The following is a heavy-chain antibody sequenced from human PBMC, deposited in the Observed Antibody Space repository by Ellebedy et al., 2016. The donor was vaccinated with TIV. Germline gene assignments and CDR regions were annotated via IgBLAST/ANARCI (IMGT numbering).Heavy chain of an antibody. CDR2: LYYSGST. V-gene: IGHV4-61*08. D-gene: IGHD2-8*01. CDR1: GGSVIRNGHY. Sequence: SETLSLTXSVSGGSVIRNGHYCTWIRQPPGKGLEWIGGLYYSGSTNYNPSLKSRVTISVDTSKNQFSLKLSSVTAADTAVYYCARGLGVFDPWGQGTLVTVSS. J-gene: IGHJ5*02. CDR3: ARGLGVFDP.